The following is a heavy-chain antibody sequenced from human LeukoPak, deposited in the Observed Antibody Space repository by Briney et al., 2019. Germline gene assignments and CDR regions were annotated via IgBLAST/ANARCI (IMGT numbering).Heavy chain of an antibody. J-gene: IGHJ3*02. CDR1: GYTFTGYY. V-gene: IGHV1-2*02. CDR2: INPNSGGT. CDR3: ASLKNYYDSSGYLVTDAFDI. Sequence: ASVKVSCKASGYTFTGYYMHWVRQAPGQGLEWMGWINPNSGGTNYAQKFQGRVTMTRDTSISTAYMELSRLRSDDTAVYYCASLKNYYDSSGYLVTDAFDIWGQGTMVIVSS. D-gene: IGHD3-22*01.